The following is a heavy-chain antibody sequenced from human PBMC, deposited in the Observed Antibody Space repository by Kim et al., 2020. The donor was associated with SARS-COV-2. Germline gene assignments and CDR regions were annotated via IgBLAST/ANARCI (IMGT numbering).Heavy chain of an antibody. CDR3: ARAEDYGGIRPPDASFDY. Sequence: SETLSLTCAVYGGSFSGYYWSWIRQPPGKGLEWIGEINHSGSTNYNPSLKSRVTISVDTSKNQFSLKLSSVTAADTAVYYCARAEDYGGIRPPDASFDYWGQGTLVTVSS. J-gene: IGHJ4*02. D-gene: IGHD4-17*01. CDR2: INHSGST. CDR1: GGSFSGYY. V-gene: IGHV4-34*01.